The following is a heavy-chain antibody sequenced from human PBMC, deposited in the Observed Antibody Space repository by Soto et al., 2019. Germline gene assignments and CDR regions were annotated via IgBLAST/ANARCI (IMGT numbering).Heavy chain of an antibody. CDR2: IAYDGNEK. Sequence: QVQLVESGGGVVQPGTSLRLSCAASGFTFKTHAMHWVRQAPGKGLEWMAVIAYDGNEKFYADSVKGRFTISRDNSKNELYLQINTQRNEDTAVYYCGKDVGDYVPYYYGVDVWGQGTTVTVSS. D-gene: IGHD1-26*01. CDR3: GKDVGDYVPYYYGVDV. J-gene: IGHJ6*02. V-gene: IGHV3-30*18. CDR1: GFTFKTHA.